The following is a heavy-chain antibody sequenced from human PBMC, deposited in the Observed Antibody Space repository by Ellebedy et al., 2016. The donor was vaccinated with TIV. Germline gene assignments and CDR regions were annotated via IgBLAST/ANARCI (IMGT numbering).Heavy chain of an antibody. CDR2: INPSASST. Sequence: AASVKVSCKASGYTFTNYYIHWVRQAPGQGLEWMGIINPSASSTSYAQKFQDRVIITWDTSTSTVYLELSSLRAEDTAIYYCARHRDTALSFWGQGTLVTVSS. D-gene: IGHD5-18*01. J-gene: IGHJ4*02. V-gene: IGHV1-46*01. CDR1: GYTFTNYY. CDR3: ARHRDTALSF.